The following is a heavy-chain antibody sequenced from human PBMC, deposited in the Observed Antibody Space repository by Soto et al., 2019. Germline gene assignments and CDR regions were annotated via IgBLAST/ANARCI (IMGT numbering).Heavy chain of an antibody. CDR3: ARGDGDYDGTDALDI. V-gene: IGHV1-46*03. J-gene: IGHJ3*02. CDR1: GYTFTSYY. CDR2: INPSGGST. Sequence: QVQLVQSGAEVKKPGASVKVSCKASGYTFTSYYMHWVRQAPGQGLEWMGIINPSGGSTSYAQKFQGRVTMTRDTSTSTVYMELSSLRSEDTAVYYCARGDGDYDGTDALDIWGQGTMVTVSS. D-gene: IGHD4-17*01.